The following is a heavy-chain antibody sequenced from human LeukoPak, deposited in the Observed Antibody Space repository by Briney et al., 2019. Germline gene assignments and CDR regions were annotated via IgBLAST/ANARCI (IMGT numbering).Heavy chain of an antibody. CDR2: IGGSGGSI. Sequence: GGSLRLSCAASGFTFSSYAMSWVRQAPGKGLEWVSGIGGSGGSIYYADPVKGRFTISRDNSKNTLYLQKNSLRAEDTAVYYCAKDLIQLWLFPDDWGQGTLVTVSS. D-gene: IGHD5-18*01. CDR1: GFTFSSYA. V-gene: IGHV3-23*01. J-gene: IGHJ4*02. CDR3: AKDLIQLWLFPDD.